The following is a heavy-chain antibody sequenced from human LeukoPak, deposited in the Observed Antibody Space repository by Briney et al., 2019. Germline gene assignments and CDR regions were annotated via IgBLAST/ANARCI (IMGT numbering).Heavy chain of an antibody. Sequence: GGSLRLSCAASGFTVSSNYMSWVRQAPNKRLEWLSVIYSGGNTYYADSVKGRFTISRDNSMNTLYLQMNNLRVEDTAVYYCACLWGSTMSGTFDYWGQGTLVTVSS. CDR2: IYSGGNT. CDR1: GFTVSSNY. J-gene: IGHJ4*02. CDR3: ACLWGSTMSGTFDY. V-gene: IGHV3-53*01. D-gene: IGHD3-22*01.